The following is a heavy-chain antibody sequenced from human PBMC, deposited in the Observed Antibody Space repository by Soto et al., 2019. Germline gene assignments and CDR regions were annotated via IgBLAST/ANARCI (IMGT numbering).Heavy chain of an antibody. CDR1: GGSVSRGGYY. V-gene: IGHV4-61*08. D-gene: IGHD5-12*01. CDR3: AREGVATNFDD. Sequence: SETLSLTCSVSGGSVSRGGYYWSWIRQVPGKGPEWIGYIYSTGSTLYNPSLKSRVTISVDTSKNQFSLKLSSVTAADTAVYYCAREGVATNFDDWGQGALVTVSS. J-gene: IGHJ4*02. CDR2: IYSTGST.